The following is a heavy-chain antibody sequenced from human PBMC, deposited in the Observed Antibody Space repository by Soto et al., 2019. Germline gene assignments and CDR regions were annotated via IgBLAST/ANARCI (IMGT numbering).Heavy chain of an antibody. Sequence: SSATLSLTCAGYGGSFRGYYWSWIRQPPGTGLEWIGEINHSGSTNYNPSLKSRVTISVDTSKNQFSLKLSSVTAADTAVYYCAVALRDIESYFDYSGKTTSHILSS. CDR3: AVALRDIESYFDY. J-gene: IGHJ4*02. V-gene: IGHV4-34*01. CDR1: GGSFRGYY. D-gene: IGHD5-12*01. CDR2: INHSGST.